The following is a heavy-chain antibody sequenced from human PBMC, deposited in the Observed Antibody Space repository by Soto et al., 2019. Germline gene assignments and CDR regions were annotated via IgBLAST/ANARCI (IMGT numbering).Heavy chain of an antibody. CDR3: AGGGVRGVITRTRDYYGMDV. CDR2: SYPGDSDT. V-gene: IGHV5-51*01. J-gene: IGHJ6*02. D-gene: IGHD3-10*01. CDR1: GYSLTSYW. Sequence: RGSLKISRKVSGYSLTSYWIGWVRPMPGKGLEWMGDSYPGDSDTRYSPSFQGQVTISADKSISTAYLQWSSLKASDTAMYYCAGGGVRGVITRTRDYYGMDVWGQGTTVTVSS.